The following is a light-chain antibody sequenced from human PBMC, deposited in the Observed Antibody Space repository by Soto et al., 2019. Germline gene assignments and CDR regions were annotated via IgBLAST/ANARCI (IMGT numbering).Light chain of an antibody. CDR1: SSDIGRYDL. V-gene: IGLV2-23*01. CDR2: EGT. J-gene: IGLJ1*01. CDR3: CSYAGSRTYV. Sequence: QSALTQPASVSGPLGQSIVISCTGSSSDIGRYDLVSWYQQYPGKAPKVVIFEGTKRPSGVSNRFSGSKSGNTASLTISGLQTEDEADYYCCSYAGSRTYVFGAGTKVTVL.